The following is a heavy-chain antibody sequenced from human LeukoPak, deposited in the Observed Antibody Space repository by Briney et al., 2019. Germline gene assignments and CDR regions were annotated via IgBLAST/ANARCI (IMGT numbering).Heavy chain of an antibody. D-gene: IGHD5-24*01. CDR1: GGSISTYY. V-gene: IGHV4-59*01. Sequence: SETLSLTCTVSGGSISTYYWSWIRQPPGKGLEWIGCIYYNGDTNYNPSLKSRVTISVDTSKKQFSLKLRTVTAADTAVYYCARRGGRDGYNLNWFDPWGQGTLVTVSS. CDR3: ARRGGRDGYNLNWFDP. J-gene: IGHJ5*02. CDR2: IYYNGDT.